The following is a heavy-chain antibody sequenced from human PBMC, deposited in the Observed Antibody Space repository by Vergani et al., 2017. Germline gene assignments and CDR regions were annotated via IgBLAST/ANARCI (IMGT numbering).Heavy chain of an antibody. V-gene: IGHV4-39*01. CDR3: ARQLAYCGGDCYPYYYGMDV. CDR1: GGSISSSSYY. CDR2: IHYSGST. Sequence: QLQLQESGPGLVKPSETLSLTCTVSGGSISSSSYYWGWIRQPPGKGLEWIVSIHYSGSTYYNPSLKGRFTISVDTSKNQFSLRLSSVTAADPAVDYCARQLAYCGGDCYPYYYGMDVWGQGTTVTVSS. J-gene: IGHJ6*02. D-gene: IGHD2-21*02.